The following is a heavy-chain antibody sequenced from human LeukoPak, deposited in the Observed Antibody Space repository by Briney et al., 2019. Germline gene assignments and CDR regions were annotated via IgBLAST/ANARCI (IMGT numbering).Heavy chain of an antibody. CDR1: GFTFSSYE. J-gene: IGHJ4*02. V-gene: IGHV3-48*03. Sequence: GGSLRLSCAASGFTFSSYEMNWVRQAPGKGLEWVSYISSSGSTIYYADSVKGRFTISRDNAKNSLYLQMNSLRAEDTAVYYCARDPYPPGPFDYWGQGTLVTVSS. CDR2: ISSSGSTI. CDR3: ARDPYPPGPFDY.